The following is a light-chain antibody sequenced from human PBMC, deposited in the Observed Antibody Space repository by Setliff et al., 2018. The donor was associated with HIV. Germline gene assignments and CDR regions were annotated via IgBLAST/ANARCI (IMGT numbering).Light chain of an antibody. V-gene: IGLV1-40*01. CDR2: NDI. CDR1: KSNIGASFD. CDR3: QSYDRSLSGLYV. Sequence: QSALAQPPSVSGAPGQRVTISCTGSKSNIGASFDVHWYQHLPGTAPKLLIYNDIIRPSGVPDRFSGSKSGTSATLTISRLHAEDEADYYCQSYDRSLSGLYVFGTGTKVTVL. J-gene: IGLJ1*01.